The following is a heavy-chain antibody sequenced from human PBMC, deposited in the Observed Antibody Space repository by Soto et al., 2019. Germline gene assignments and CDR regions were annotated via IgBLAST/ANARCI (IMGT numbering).Heavy chain of an antibody. V-gene: IGHV1-69*13. Sequence: ASVKVSCKASGYSFSFYGINWVRQAPGQGLEWMGWINPIFGTANYAQKFQGRVTITADESTSTAYMELSSLRSEDTAVYYCASSVAKYYYYGMDVWGQGTTVTVSS. D-gene: IGHD5-12*01. J-gene: IGHJ6*02. CDR1: GYSFSFYG. CDR3: ASSVAKYYYYGMDV. CDR2: INPIFGTA.